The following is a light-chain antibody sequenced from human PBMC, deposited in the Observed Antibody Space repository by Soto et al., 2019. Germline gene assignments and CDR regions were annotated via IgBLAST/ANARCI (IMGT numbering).Light chain of an antibody. Sequence: EIVVTQSPATLFVSPGDRATLSCRASQSVGSDLAWYQQKPGQSPRLLIYGASSRATGVPARCSGSGSGTEFTLAISSLQSEDFAFYYCQQYNDWPLTFGGGTKVEIK. V-gene: IGKV3-15*01. CDR2: GAS. CDR3: QQYNDWPLT. CDR1: QSVGSD. J-gene: IGKJ4*01.